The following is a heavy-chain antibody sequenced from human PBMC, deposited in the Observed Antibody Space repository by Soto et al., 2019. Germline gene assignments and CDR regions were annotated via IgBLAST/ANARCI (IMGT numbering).Heavy chain of an antibody. V-gene: IGHV4-4*07. J-gene: IGHJ5*02. CDR3: VRDGAKTLRDWFDP. CDR2: IYATGTT. CDR1: GASISGFY. Sequence: ETLSLTCTVSGASISGFYWSWIRKSAGKGLEWIGRIYATGTTDYNPSLKSRVMMSVDTSKKQFSLKLRSVTAADTAVYYCVRDGAKTLRDWFDPWGQGISVTVSS. D-gene: IGHD1-26*01.